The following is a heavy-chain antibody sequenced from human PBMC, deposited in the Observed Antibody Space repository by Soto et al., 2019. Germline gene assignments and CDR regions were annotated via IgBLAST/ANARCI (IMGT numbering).Heavy chain of an antibody. CDR3: AIGDYGDYAEYFQH. V-gene: IGHV4-31*03. CDR2: IYYSGST. CDR1: GGSISSGGYY. D-gene: IGHD4-17*01. J-gene: IGHJ1*01. Sequence: SETLSLTCTVSGGSISSGGYYWSWIRQHPGKGLEWIGYIYYSGSTYYNPSLKSRVTISADTSKNQFSLKLSSVTAADTAVYYCAIGDYGDYAEYFQHWGQGTLVTVSS.